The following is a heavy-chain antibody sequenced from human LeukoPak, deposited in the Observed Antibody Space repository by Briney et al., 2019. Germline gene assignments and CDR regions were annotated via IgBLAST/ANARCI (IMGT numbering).Heavy chain of an antibody. Sequence: PSETLSLTCTVSGGSISSYYWSWIRQPPGKGLEWIGYIYYSGSTNYNPSLKSRVTISVDTSKNQFSLKLSSVTAADTAVYYCVRELGVVAGTGWFDPWGQGTLVTVSS. D-gene: IGHD6-19*01. J-gene: IGHJ5*02. V-gene: IGHV4-59*01. CDR2: IYYSGST. CDR3: VRELGVVAGTGWFDP. CDR1: GGSISSYY.